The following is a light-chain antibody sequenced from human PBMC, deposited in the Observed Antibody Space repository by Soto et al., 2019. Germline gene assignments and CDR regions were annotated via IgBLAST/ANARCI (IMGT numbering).Light chain of an antibody. CDR3: SSYTSSSTRHVV. J-gene: IGLJ2*01. Sequence: QSALTQPASVSGSPGQSITISCTGTSSDVGGYNYVSWYQQHPGKAPKLMIYDVSNRPPGVSNRFSGSKSGNTASLTISGLQAEDEADYYCSSYTSSSTRHVVFGGGTKLTVL. CDR1: SSDVGGYNY. CDR2: DVS. V-gene: IGLV2-14*03.